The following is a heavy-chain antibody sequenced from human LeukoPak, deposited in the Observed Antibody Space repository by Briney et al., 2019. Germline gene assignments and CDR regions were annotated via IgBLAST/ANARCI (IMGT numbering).Heavy chain of an antibody. CDR3: ARSNSGYAFDY. V-gene: IGHV1-2*06. CDR2: INPNSGGT. D-gene: IGHD2-8*01. J-gene: IGHJ4*02. Sequence: ASVKVSCKASGYTFTGYYMRWVRQAPGQGLEWMGRINPNSGGTNYAQKFQGRVTMTRDTSISTAYMELSRLRSDDTAVYYCARSNSGYAFDYWGQGTLVTVSS. CDR1: GYTFTGYY.